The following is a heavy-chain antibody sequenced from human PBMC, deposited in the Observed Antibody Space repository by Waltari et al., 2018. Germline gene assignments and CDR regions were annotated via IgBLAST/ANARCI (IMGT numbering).Heavy chain of an antibody. D-gene: IGHD3-10*01. CDR3: ARTIRYYGQALGAFDI. J-gene: IGHJ3*02. CDR1: GGTFSSYA. V-gene: IGHV1-69*13. CDR2: YIPIFGTA. Sequence: QVQLVQSGAEVKKPGSSVKVSCKASGGTFSSYAISWVRQAPGQGLEWMGGYIPIFGTANYAQKFQGRVTITADESTSTAYMELSSLRSEDTAVYYCARTIRYYGQALGAFDIWGQGTMVTVSS.